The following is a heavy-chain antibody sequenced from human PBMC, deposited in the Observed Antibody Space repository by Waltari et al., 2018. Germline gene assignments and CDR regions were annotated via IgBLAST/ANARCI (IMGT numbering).Heavy chain of an antibody. V-gene: IGHV4-59*01. J-gene: IGHJ6*02. CDR2: IYYSGST. Sequence: QVQLQESGPGLVKPSETLSLTCTVSGGSISSYYWSWLRQPPGKGLEWIGHIYYSGSTNYNPSLKSRVTISVDTSKNQFSLKLSSVTAADTAVYYCARSPQYYDFWSGYYPDYYYYYGMDVWGQGTTVTVSS. CDR3: ARSPQYYDFWSGYYPDYYYYYGMDV. D-gene: IGHD3-3*01. CDR1: GGSISSYY.